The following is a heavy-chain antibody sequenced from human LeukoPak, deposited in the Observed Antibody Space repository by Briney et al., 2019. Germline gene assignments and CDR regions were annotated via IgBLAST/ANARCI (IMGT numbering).Heavy chain of an antibody. Sequence: SETLSLTCAVYGGSFSGYYWSWIRQPPGKGLEWIGEINHSGSTNYNPSLKSRVTMSVDTSKNQFSLKLSSVTAADTAVYYCARHRARGIRPFDPWGQGTLVTVSS. CDR3: ARHRARGIRPFDP. J-gene: IGHJ5*02. CDR1: GGSFSGYY. V-gene: IGHV4-34*01. CDR2: INHSGST.